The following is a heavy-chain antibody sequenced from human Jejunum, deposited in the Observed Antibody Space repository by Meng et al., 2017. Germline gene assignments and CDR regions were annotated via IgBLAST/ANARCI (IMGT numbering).Heavy chain of an antibody. J-gene: IGHJ4*02. D-gene: IGHD2-2*02. V-gene: IGHV3-21*01. CDR3: ARGYTTTAGGSYFDY. CDR2: ISSSSSYI. Sequence: GGSLRLSCAASGFTFSQYSMNWVRQAPAKGLEWVSSISSSSSYIYYADSVKGRFIISRDNAKNSLFLQINSLEVEDTAVYYCARGYTTTAGGSYFDYWGQGSLVTVSS. CDR1: GFTFSQYS.